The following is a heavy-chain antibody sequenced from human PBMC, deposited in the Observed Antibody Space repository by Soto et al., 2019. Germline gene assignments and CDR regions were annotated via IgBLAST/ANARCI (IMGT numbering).Heavy chain of an antibody. V-gene: IGHV3-30*18. Sequence: GGSLRLSCAASGFTFSSYGMHWVRQAPGKGLEWVAVISYDGSNKYYADSVKGRFTISRDNSKNTLYLQMNSLRAEDTAVYYCAKGVPIQLWFGYFDLWGRGTLVTVSS. CDR1: GFTFSSYG. CDR2: ISYDGSNK. CDR3: AKGVPIQLWFGYFDL. J-gene: IGHJ2*01. D-gene: IGHD5-18*01.